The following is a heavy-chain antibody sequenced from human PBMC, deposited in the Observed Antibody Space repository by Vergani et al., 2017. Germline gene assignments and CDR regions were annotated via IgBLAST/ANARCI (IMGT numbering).Heavy chain of an antibody. CDR2: IKQDGSEK. Sequence: EVQLVESGGGLVQPGGSLRLSCAASGFTFSSYWMSWVRQAPGKGLEWVANIKQDGSEKYYVDSVKGRFTISRDNAKNSLYLQMNSLRAEDTAVYYCAIGDLMTTVTRWGMDVWGQGTTVTVSS. V-gene: IGHV3-7*01. D-gene: IGHD4-17*01. CDR3: AIGDLMTTVTRWGMDV. CDR1: GFTFSSYW. J-gene: IGHJ6*02.